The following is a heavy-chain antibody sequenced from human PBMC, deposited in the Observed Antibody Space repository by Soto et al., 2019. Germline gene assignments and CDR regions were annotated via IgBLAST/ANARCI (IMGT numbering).Heavy chain of an antibody. V-gene: IGHV4-39*01. CDR2: IYYSGST. J-gene: IGHJ3*02. CDR3: ARHGEMAMGAFDI. Sequence: SETLSLTCTVSGGSISSSSYYWGWIRQPPGKGLEWIGSIYYSGSTYYNPSLKSRVTISVDTSKNQFSLKLSSVTAADTAVYYCARHGEMAMGAFDIWGQGKMVTVSS. CDR1: GGSISSSSYY. D-gene: IGHD5-18*01.